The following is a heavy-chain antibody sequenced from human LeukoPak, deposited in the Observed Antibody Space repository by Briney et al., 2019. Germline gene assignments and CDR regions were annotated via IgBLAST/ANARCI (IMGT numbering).Heavy chain of an antibody. CDR1: GGSISSGSYY. J-gene: IGHJ5*02. V-gene: IGHV4-61*02. CDR3: ARDVWMDTAMVIGNWFDP. Sequence: SQTLSLTCTVSGGSISSGSYYWSWIRQPAGKGLEWIGRIYTSGSTNYNPSLKSRVTISVDTSKNQFSLELSSVAAADTAVYYCARDVWMDTAMVIGNWFDPWGQGTLVTVSS. D-gene: IGHD5-18*01. CDR2: IYTSGST.